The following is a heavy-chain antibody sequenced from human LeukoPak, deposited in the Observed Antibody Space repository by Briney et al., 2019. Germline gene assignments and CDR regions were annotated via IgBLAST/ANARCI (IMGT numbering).Heavy chain of an antibody. CDR3: ARHDYGDPHAFDI. V-gene: IGHV3-23*01. J-gene: IGHJ3*02. D-gene: IGHD4-17*01. Sequence: GGSLRLTCAASGFTFSSYAMSWVRQAPGKGLEWVSAISGSGGSTYYADSVKGRFTISRDNSKNTLYLQMNSLRAEDTAVYYCARHDYGDPHAFDIWDQGTMVTVSS. CDR2: ISGSGGST. CDR1: GFTFSSYA.